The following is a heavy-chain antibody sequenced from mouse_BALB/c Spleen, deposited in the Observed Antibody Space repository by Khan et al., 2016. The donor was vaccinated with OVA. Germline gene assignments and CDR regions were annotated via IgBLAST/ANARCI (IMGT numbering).Heavy chain of an antibody. D-gene: IGHD1-1*01. CDR3: ARRNYYGYALDY. Sequence: EVELVESGPGLVKPSQSLSLTCTVNGYSITSNYAWNWIRQFPGNQLEWMGYISYSGSTNYNPSLKSRLSITRDTSKNQFFLLLHSVTTEDSATYCYARRNYYGYALDYWGQGTTVTVSS. CDR2: ISYSGST. CDR1: GYSITSNYA. V-gene: IGHV3-2*02. J-gene: IGHJ4*01.